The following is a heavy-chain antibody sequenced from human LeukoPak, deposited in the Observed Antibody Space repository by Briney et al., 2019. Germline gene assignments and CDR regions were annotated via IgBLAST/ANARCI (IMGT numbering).Heavy chain of an antibody. CDR2: IKQDGSEK. J-gene: IGHJ3*02. CDR1: GFTFSSYW. CDR3: ARDGHYDFWSGVLGAFDI. D-gene: IGHD3-3*01. Sequence: GGSLRLSCAASGFTFSSYWMSWVRQAPGKGLEWVANIKQDGSEKYYVDSVKGRFTISRDNAKNSLYLQMNSLRAEDTAVYYCARDGHYDFWSGVLGAFDIWGQGTMVTVSS. V-gene: IGHV3-7*01.